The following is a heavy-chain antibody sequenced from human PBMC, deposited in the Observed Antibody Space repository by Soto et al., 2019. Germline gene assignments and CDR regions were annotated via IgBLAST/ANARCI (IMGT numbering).Heavy chain of an antibody. Sequence: EVQLVESGGGLVKPGGSLRLSCAASGFTFTNAWMNWVRQAPGKGLEWVGRIKSQTDGGTTDYAAHVKGRFTISRDDSENTLYLQMNSLKTEDTAVYYCSTAGDDFWSGSHDAFDIWRKGTMVPVSS. CDR2: IKSQTDGGTT. J-gene: IGHJ3*02. CDR1: GFTFTNAW. D-gene: IGHD3-3*01. V-gene: IGHV3-15*07. CDR3: STAGDDFWSGSHDAFDI.